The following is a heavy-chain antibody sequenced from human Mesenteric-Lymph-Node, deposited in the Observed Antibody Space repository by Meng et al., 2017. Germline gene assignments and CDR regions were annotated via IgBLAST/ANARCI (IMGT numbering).Heavy chain of an antibody. CDR1: GGSISSGGYY. V-gene: IGHV4-39*01. Sequence: SGPRLENPSQTPPPTCTLSGGSISSGGYYCNWIRQTPGKGLEWIGTIDYSGNTYYNASLKGRVTISLVMSKNQFSLNLNSVTAADTAVYYCGRRMNVAGGWFDSWGQGTLVTVSS. CDR2: IDYSGNT. CDR3: GRRMNVAGGWFDS. D-gene: IGHD2-21*01. J-gene: IGHJ5*01.